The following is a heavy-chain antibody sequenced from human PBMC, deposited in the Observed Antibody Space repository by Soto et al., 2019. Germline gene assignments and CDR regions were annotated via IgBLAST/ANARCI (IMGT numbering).Heavy chain of an antibody. Sequence: HVQLQESGPGLVKPSQTLSLTCTVSGGSISSGGYYWSWIRQHPGKGLEWIGYIYYSGSPYYNPSLQSRVTISVDTSKYQVSLKLSAVTAADTAVYYCERGLNSRAYCSGGSCSPPPLGYCGQGTLVAVSS. V-gene: IGHV4-31*03. J-gene: IGHJ4*02. CDR1: GGSISSGGYY. D-gene: IGHD2-15*01. CDR3: ERGLNSRAYCSGGSCSPPPLGY. CDR2: IYYSGSP.